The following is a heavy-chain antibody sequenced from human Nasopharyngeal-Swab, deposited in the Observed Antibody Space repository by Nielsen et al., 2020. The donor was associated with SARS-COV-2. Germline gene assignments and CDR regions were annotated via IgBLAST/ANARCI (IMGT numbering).Heavy chain of an antibody. J-gene: IGHJ5*02. D-gene: IGHD3-22*01. V-gene: IGHV4-39*01. CDR2: IYYSGST. Sequence: SETLSLTCTVSGGSISSSSYYWVWIRQPPGKGLEWIGSIYYSGSTYYNPSLKSRVTISVDTSKNQFSLKLSSVTAADTVVYYCARPYYDSSGYDAWFDPWGQGTLVTVSS. CDR1: GGSISSSSYY. CDR3: ARPYYDSSGYDAWFDP.